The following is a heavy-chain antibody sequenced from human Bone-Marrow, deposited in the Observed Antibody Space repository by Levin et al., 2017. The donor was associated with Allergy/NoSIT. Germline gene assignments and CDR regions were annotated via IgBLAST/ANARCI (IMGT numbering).Heavy chain of an antibody. CDR2: VGGTA. J-gene: IGHJ4*02. CDR1: GFTLMNAW. Sequence: GGSLRLSCVTSGFTLMNAWISWVRQAPGKGPEWIGRVGGTAEYASFVKGRFVISKDDSINTVYLQINSLRIEDSALYHCATEVAFHCTTSTCHVQPLWGQGTLVTVSS. D-gene: IGHD2/OR15-2a*01. V-gene: IGHV3-15*01. CDR3: ATEVAFHCTTSTCHVQPL.